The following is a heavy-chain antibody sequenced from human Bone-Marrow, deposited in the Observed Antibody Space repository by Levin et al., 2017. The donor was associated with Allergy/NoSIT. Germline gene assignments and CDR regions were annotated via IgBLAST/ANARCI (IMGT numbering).Heavy chain of an antibody. J-gene: IGHJ6*02. V-gene: IGHV3-33*01. CDR1: GFTFSSYG. D-gene: IGHD3-3*01. CDR3: ARDLRPLWRALGMDV. Sequence: GGSLRLSCAASGFTFSSYGMHWVRQAPGKGLEWVAVIWYDGSNKYYADSVKGRFTISRDNSKNTLYLQMNSLRAEDTAVYYCARDLRPLWRALGMDVWGQGTTVTVSS. CDR2: IWYDGSNK.